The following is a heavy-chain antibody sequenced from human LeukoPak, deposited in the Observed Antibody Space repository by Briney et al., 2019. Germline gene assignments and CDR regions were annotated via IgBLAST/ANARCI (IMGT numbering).Heavy chain of an antibody. J-gene: IGHJ4*02. D-gene: IGHD4-11*01. CDR2: IYPGDSDT. CDR1: GYSFTSYW. CDR3: ARLGDYSKDYYFDY. Sequence: GESLKISCKGSGYSFTSYWIGWVRQMPAKGLEWMGIIYPGDSDTRYSPSFQGQATISADKSISTAYLQWSSLKASDTAVYYCARLGDYSKDYYFDYWGQGTLVTVSS. V-gene: IGHV5-51*01.